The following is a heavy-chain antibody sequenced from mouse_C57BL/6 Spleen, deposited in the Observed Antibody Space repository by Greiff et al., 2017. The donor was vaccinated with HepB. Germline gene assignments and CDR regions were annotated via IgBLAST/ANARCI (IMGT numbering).Heavy chain of an antibody. CDR3: ARDPGTEDWYFDV. D-gene: IGHD4-1*01. CDR1: GFTFSDYY. CDR2: INYDGSST. Sequence: EVKLMESEGGLVQPGSSMKLSCTASGFTFSDYYMAWVRQVPEKGLEWVANINYDGSSTYYLDSLKSRFIISRDNAKNILYLQMSSLKSEDTATYYGARDPGTEDWYFDVWGTGTTVTVSS. V-gene: IGHV5-16*01. J-gene: IGHJ1*03.